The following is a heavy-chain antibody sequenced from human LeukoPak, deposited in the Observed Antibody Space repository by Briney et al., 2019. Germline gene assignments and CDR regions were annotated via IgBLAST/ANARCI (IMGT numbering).Heavy chain of an antibody. CDR3: ASNQRGYSYGPNFDY. CDR2: ISSSSSYT. V-gene: IGHV3-11*03. J-gene: IGHJ4*02. Sequence: GGSLRLSCAASGFTFSEYYMSWVRQAPGKGLEWVSYISSSSSYTNYADSVKGRFTISRDNAKNSLYLQINSLRAEDTAVYYCASNQRGYSYGPNFDYWGQGTLVTVSS. D-gene: IGHD5-18*01. CDR1: GFTFSEYY.